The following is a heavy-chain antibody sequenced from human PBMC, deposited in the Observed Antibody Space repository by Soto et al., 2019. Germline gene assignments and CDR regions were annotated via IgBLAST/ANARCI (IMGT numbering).Heavy chain of an antibody. J-gene: IGHJ4*02. V-gene: IGHV4-39*01. CDR2: IFHRGNT. CDR3: ARRWGSSSSVVDY. CDR1: GGSISSSSYY. Sequence: PSETLSLTCTVSGGSISSSSYYWDWIRQPPGKGLEWIGGIFHRGNTYHNASLKSRVTISVDTSKNQFSLKLNSVTAADTAVYYCARRWGSSSSVVDYWGQGTLVTVSS. D-gene: IGHD6-6*01.